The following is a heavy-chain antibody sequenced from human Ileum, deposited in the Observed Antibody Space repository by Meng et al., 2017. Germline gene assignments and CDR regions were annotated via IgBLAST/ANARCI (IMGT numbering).Heavy chain of an antibody. CDR3: ARYELKSSSDWYLSY. D-gene: IGHD6-19*01. Sequence: GESLKISCAASGFTFSTYWMHWVRQGPGKGLVWVSRINNDGSNTTYADSVKGRFTISRDNAKNTLYLQMNSLRAEDTAVYYCARYELKSSSDWYLSYWGQGTLVTVSS. CDR2: INNDGSNT. J-gene: IGHJ4*02. CDR1: GFTFSTYW. V-gene: IGHV3-74*01.